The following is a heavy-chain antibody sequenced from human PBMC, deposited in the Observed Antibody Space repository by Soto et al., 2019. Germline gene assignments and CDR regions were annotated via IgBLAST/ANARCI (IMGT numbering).Heavy chain of an antibody. Sequence: SETLSLTCAVYPGSFSHYYWNWIRQAPGKGLEWIGKIKHSGSSNYNPSLRSRVSISVDMSKNQVSLRLTSVTAADTAVYYCARGGSSDWQVAPDLWGQGTMVTVSS. J-gene: IGHJ3*01. D-gene: IGHD6-19*01. CDR2: IKHSGSS. CDR3: ARGGSSDWQVAPDL. CDR1: PGSFSHYY. V-gene: IGHV4-34*01.